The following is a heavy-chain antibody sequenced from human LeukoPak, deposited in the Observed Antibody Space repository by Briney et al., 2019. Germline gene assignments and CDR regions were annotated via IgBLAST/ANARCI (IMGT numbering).Heavy chain of an antibody. Sequence: PGGSLRLSCAASGFTFSSYWMHWVRQAPGKGLVWVSRINSDGTISNYADPVKGRFTISRDNAKNTLYLQMNSLRAEDTAVYYCARDPPSGASLDYWGQGTLVTVSS. V-gene: IGHV3-74*01. CDR1: GFTFSSYW. J-gene: IGHJ4*02. CDR3: ARDPPSGASLDY. CDR2: INSDGTIS. D-gene: IGHD3-10*01.